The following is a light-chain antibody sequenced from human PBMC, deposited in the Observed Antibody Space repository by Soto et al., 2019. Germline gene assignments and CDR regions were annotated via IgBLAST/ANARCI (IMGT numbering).Light chain of an antibody. Sequence: IVLTQSPGTLSLSPGERATLSCRASQSVSSSYLAWYQQKPGQAPRLLIYGASSRATGIPDRFSGSGSGTDFTLTISRLEPEEFAVYYCQQYGSSPPWTFGQGTKVEIK. CDR3: QQYGSSPPWT. CDR2: GAS. V-gene: IGKV3-20*01. J-gene: IGKJ1*01. CDR1: QSVSSSY.